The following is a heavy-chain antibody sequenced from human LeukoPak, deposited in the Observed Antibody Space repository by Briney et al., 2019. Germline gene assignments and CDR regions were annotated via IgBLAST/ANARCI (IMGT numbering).Heavy chain of an antibody. V-gene: IGHV1-69*05. Sequence: SVKVSCKASGGTFSSYAINWVRQAPGQGLEWMGGIIPIFGTPNCAQTFQGRATITTDESTNTAYMEMSSLRPEDTAVYYCARVLARSGEMSGSYYYYWGQGTLVTVSS. CDR1: GGTFSSYA. CDR3: ARVLARSGEMSGSYYYY. D-gene: IGHD1-26*01. J-gene: IGHJ4*02. CDR2: IIPIFGTP.